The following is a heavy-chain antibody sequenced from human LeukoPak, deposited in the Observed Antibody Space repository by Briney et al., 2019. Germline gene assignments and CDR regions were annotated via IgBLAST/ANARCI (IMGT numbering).Heavy chain of an antibody. D-gene: IGHD2-15*01. CDR3: ARADDIVVVVAAMVDY. J-gene: IGHJ4*02. Sequence: RGSLRLSCAASGFTFSSYAMHWVRQAPGKGLEWVAVISYDGSNKYYADSVKGRFTISRDNSKHMLYLQMNSLRAEDTAVYYCARADDIVVVVAAMVDYWGQGTLVTVSS. CDR2: ISYDGSNK. CDR1: GFTFSSYA. V-gene: IGHV3-30-3*01.